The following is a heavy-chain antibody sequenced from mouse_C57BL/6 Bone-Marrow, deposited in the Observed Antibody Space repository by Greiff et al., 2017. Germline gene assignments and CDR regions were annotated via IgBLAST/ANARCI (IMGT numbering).Heavy chain of an antibody. Sequence: QVQLKQPGAELVKPGASVKLSCKASGYTFTSYWMHWVKQRPGQGLEWIGMIHPNSGSTNYNEKFKSKATLTVDKSSSTAYMQLRSLTSEDSSVYCCARGDYGSHYWGQGTTLTVSS. D-gene: IGHD1-1*01. CDR1: GYTFTSYW. V-gene: IGHV1-64*01. CDR2: IHPNSGST. CDR3: ARGDYGSHY. J-gene: IGHJ2*01.